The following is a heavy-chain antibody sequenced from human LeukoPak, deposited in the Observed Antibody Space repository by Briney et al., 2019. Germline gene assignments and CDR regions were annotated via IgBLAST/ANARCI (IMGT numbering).Heavy chain of an antibody. D-gene: IGHD6-19*01. V-gene: IGHV3-30*04. CDR1: GFTFSSYV. CDR3: AGDGGYSRGWTYGAGDY. J-gene: IGHJ4*02. Sequence: PGRSLRLSCAASGFTFSSYVMHWVRQAPGKGLECVAVISYDGSDKYYADSVKGRFTISRDNSKNTLYLQMNSLRAEDTALYYCAGDGGYSRGWTYGAGDYWGQGTLVTVSS. CDR2: ISYDGSDK.